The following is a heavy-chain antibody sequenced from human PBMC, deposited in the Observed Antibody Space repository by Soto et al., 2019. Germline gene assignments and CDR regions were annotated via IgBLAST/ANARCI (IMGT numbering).Heavy chain of an antibody. V-gene: IGHV3-7*02. J-gene: IGHJ6*02. Sequence: GGSLRLSCAASGFTFSSYWMSWVRQAPGKGLEWVANIKQDGSEKYYADSVKGRFTISRDNSKNTLYLQMNSLRAEDTAVYYCARGGYSYGYDYYYGMDVWGQGTTVTVSS. CDR3: ARGGYSYGYDYYYGMDV. CDR2: IKQDGSEK. D-gene: IGHD5-18*01. CDR1: GFTFSSYW.